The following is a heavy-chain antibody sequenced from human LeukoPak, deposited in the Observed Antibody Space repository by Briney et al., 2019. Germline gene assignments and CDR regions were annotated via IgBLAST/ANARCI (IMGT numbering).Heavy chain of an antibody. CDR3: ARASYGDYLGY. CDR2: IYSGGTT. J-gene: IGHJ4*02. Sequence: GGSLRLSCAASGFTVSTNYMSWVRQAPGKGLEWVSVIYSGGTTYYADSVKGRFTISRDNSKNTLYLQMNSLRAEDTAVYYCARASYGDYLGYWGQGTLVTVSS. CDR1: GFTVSTNY. D-gene: IGHD4-17*01. V-gene: IGHV3-53*05.